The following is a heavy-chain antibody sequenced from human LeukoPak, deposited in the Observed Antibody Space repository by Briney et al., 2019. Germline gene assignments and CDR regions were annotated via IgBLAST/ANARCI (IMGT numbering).Heavy chain of an antibody. Sequence: LETLSLTCTVSGGSISSYYWSWIRQPPGKGLEWIAYVYYSGSTNYNPSLKSRVTISLDTSKNQFSLKLSSVTAADTAVYYCARAGSSGSLIDYWGQGTLVTVSS. CDR1: GGSISSYY. J-gene: IGHJ4*02. V-gene: IGHV4-59*13. D-gene: IGHD3-22*01. CDR2: VYYSGST. CDR3: ARAGSSGSLIDY.